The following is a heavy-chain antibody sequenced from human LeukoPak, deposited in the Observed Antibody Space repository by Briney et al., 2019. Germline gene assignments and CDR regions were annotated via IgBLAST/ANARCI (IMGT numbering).Heavy chain of an antibody. V-gene: IGHV3-15*07. Sequence: TGGSLRLSCSASGFTFTNTWMNWVRQSPGEGLEWVARIKSGNDGGTIDYAAPVRGRFAISRDDSKSTLYLQMNSLKIEDSAVYYCTTGIDYGGGYWGQGTLVTVSS. CDR3: TTGIDYGGGY. D-gene: IGHD3-16*01. CDR1: GFTFTNTW. J-gene: IGHJ4*02. CDR2: IKSGNDGGTI.